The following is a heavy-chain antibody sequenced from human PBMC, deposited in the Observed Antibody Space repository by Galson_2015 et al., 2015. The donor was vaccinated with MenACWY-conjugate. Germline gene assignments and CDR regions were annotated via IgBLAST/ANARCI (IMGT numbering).Heavy chain of an antibody. J-gene: IGHJ4*02. V-gene: IGHV3-21*01. CDR2: ISSSSSYI. CDR1: GFTFGSYG. Sequence: SLRLCCAASGFTFGSYGMNWVRQAPGKGLEWVSSISSSSSYIYYADSVKGRFTISRDNAKNSLYLQMNSLRAEDTAVYYCARHTTVTKYYFDYWGQGTLVTVSS. D-gene: IGHD4-17*01. CDR3: ARHTTVTKYYFDY.